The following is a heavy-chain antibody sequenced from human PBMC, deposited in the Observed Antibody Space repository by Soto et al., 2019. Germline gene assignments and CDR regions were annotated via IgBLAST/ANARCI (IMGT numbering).Heavy chain of an antibody. CDR1: GFTFSSYS. CDR2: ISSSSSHI. J-gene: IGHJ5*02. CDR3: ARDVTSSGYYYLSPSVCDP. V-gene: IGHV3-21*01. D-gene: IGHD3-22*01. Sequence: EVQLVVSGGGLVKPGGSLRLSCAASGFTFSSYSMNWVRQAPGKGLEWVSSISSSSSHIYYARSVKGRFTISRDNAKNSLYLQMNSLRAEDTAVYYCARDVTSSGYYYLSPSVCDPGGQGTLFTVSS.